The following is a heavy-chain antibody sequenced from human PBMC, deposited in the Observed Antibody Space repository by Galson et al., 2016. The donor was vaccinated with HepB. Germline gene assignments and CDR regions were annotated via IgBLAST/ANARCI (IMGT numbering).Heavy chain of an antibody. CDR2: IYYSVNT. Sequence: ENLSLTCTVSGGSISSATYYWGWIRQPPGKGLAWIGSIYYSVNTYYKPSLRSRVTISVDTSKNQFSLKLTSVTASVTAVYYCAARPIRNSWYFNFCGQGTLVTVSS. CDR3: AARPIRNSWYFNF. J-gene: IGHJ4*02. D-gene: IGHD6-13*01. V-gene: IGHV4-39*01. CDR1: GGSISSATYY.